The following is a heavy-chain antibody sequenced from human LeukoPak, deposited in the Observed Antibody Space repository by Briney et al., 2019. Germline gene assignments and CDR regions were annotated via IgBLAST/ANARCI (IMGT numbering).Heavy chain of an antibody. CDR2: IYYSGST. D-gene: IGHD5-24*01. Sequence: PSGTLSLTCAVSGGSISSSNWWSWVRQPPGKGLEWLGHIYYSGSTNYNPSLKSRVTISVDTSKNQFSLKVSSVTAADTAVYYCARRGGWLQSHFDYWGQGTLVTVSS. CDR1: GGSISSSNW. V-gene: IGHV4-4*02. J-gene: IGHJ4*02. CDR3: ARRGGWLQSHFDY.